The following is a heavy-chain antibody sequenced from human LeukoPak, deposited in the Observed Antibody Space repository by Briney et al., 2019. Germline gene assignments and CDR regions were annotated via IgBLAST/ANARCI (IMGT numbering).Heavy chain of an antibody. J-gene: IGHJ4*02. CDR2: INHSGST. D-gene: IGHD5-18*01. V-gene: IGHV4-34*01. CDR1: GGSFSGYY. Sequence: SETLSLTCAVYGGSFSGYYWSWIRQPPGKGLEWIGEINHSGSTNYNPSLKSRVTISVDTSKNQFSLKLSSVTAADTAVYYCARGVYGYSYTKPYFFDYWGQGTLVTVSS. CDR3: ARGVYGYSYTKPYFFDY.